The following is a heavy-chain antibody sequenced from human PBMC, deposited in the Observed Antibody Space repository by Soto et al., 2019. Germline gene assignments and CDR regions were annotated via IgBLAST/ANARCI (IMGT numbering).Heavy chain of an antibody. CDR1: GGSISSSSYY. J-gene: IGHJ4*02. CDR3: ARQGILASGYSY. D-gene: IGHD5-12*01. Sequence: QLQLQESGPGLVKPSETLSLTCTVSGGSISSSSYYWGWIRQPPGKGLEGIGSIYYSGSTYYNPSLKSRVTISAETSKNQFSLKLSSVTAADAAVYYFARQGILASGYSYWGQGTLVSVSS. V-gene: IGHV4-39*01. CDR2: IYYSGST.